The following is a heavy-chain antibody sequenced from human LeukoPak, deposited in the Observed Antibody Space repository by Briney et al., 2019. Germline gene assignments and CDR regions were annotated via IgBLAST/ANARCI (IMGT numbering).Heavy chain of an antibody. D-gene: IGHD2-2*01. J-gene: IGHJ5*02. Sequence: SSETLSLTCTVSGGSISSSSYYWGWIRQPPGKGLEWIGSIYYSGSTYYNPSLKSRVTISVDTSKNQFSLKLSSVTAADTAVYYCARVRGIYCSSTSCYAGWFDPWGQGTLVTVSS. CDR1: GGSISSSSYY. V-gene: IGHV4-39*07. CDR2: IYYSGST. CDR3: ARVRGIYCSSTSCYAGWFDP.